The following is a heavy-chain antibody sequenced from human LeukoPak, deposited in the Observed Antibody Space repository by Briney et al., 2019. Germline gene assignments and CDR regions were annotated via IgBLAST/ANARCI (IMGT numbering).Heavy chain of an antibody. CDR2: ISAYNGNT. D-gene: IGHD3-3*01. CDR1: GYTFTSYG. J-gene: IGHJ4*02. Sequence: ASVKVSCKASGYTFTSYGISWVRQAPGQGLEWMGWISAYNGNTNYAQKLQGRVTMTTDTSTSTAYMELRSLRSDDTAVYYCARDRLRFLEWLPSERFDYWGQGTLVTVSS. V-gene: IGHV1-18*01. CDR3: ARDRLRFLEWLPSERFDY.